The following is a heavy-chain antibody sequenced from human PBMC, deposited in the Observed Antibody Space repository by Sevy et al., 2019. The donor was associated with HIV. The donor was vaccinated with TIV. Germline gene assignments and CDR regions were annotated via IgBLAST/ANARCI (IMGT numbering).Heavy chain of an antibody. J-gene: IGHJ6*02. V-gene: IGHV1-3*01. CDR3: ARDQRGGNYRDYYFYGMDV. Sequence: ASVKVSCQASGYTFTTSAMHWVRQAPGQSLEWMGWINAGNSDTKYAQKFQDRVTITRDTSASTVYMELSSLRSEDTAVYYCARDQRGGNYRDYYFYGMDVWGPGTTVTVSS. CDR2: INAGNSDT. D-gene: IGHD2-15*01. CDR1: GYTFTTSA.